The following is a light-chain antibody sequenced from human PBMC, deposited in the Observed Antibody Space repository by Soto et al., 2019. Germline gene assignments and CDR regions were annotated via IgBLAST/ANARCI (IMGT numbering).Light chain of an antibody. CDR2: KES. CDR1: QTISSW. Sequence: DIPMTQSPSTLSGSVGDRVTITCRASQTISSWLAWYQQKPGKAPKLLIYKESTLKSGVPSRFSGRGSGTEFTLNRSSLQPDDVETYYCQHYNSYSEAFGQGTKVELK. CDR3: QHYNSYSEA. J-gene: IGKJ1*01. V-gene: IGKV1-5*03.